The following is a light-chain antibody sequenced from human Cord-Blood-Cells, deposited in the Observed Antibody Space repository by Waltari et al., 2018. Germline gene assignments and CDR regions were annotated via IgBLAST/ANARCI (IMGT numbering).Light chain of an antibody. CDR1: QSISSW. CDR2: DAS. CDR3: QQYNSYSYT. J-gene: IGKJ2*01. V-gene: IGKV1-5*01. Sequence: DIQMTQSHSTLFASVGDRVTITCRASQSISSWLAWYQQKPGKAPKLLIYDASSLESGVPSRFSGSGSGTEFTLTISSLQPDDFATYYCQQYNSYSYTFGQGTKLEIK.